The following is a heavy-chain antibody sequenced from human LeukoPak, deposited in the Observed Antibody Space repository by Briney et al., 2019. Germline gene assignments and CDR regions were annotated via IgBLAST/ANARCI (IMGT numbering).Heavy chain of an antibody. V-gene: IGHV3-23*01. CDR3: ATNSYDSSGYYYHY. CDR1: GFTFSSYA. D-gene: IGHD3-22*01. Sequence: PGGSLRLSCAASGFTFSSYAMSWVRQAPGKGLEWVSAISGSGGSTYYADSVKGRFTISRDNSKNTLYLQMNSLRAEDTAVYYCATNSYDSSGYYYHYWGQGTLVTVSS. CDR2: ISGSGGST. J-gene: IGHJ4*02.